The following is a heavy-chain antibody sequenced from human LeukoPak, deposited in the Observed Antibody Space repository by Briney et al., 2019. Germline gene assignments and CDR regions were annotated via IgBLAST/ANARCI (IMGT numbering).Heavy chain of an antibody. CDR2: IYPGDSDT. D-gene: IGHD2-2*01. V-gene: IGHV5-51*01. J-gene: IGHJ6*03. CDR3: ARHRRHGDQPGLRYYYMDV. CDR1: GYSFTSYW. Sequence: GESLKISCKGSGYSFTSYWIGWVRQLPGKGLEWMGIIYPGDSDTRYSPSFQGQVTISADKSISTAYLQWSSLKASDTAMYYCARHRRHGDQPGLRYYYMDVWGKGTTVTISS.